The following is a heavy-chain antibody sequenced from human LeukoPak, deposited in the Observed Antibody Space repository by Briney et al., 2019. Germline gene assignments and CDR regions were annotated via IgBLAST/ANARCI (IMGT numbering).Heavy chain of an antibody. CDR2: ISAYNCNT. J-gene: IGHJ4*02. V-gene: IGHV1-18*01. D-gene: IGHD5-12*01. CDR3: ARGEPGDIVATNDY. Sequence: ASVKVSCKASVYTFTSYGISWMRQAPGQRLEWMAWISAYNCNTNYAQNLQGRFTMTTDTSTSKAYMELRSLRSDDTAVYYCARGEPGDIVATNDYWGQGTLVTVSS. CDR1: VYTFTSYG.